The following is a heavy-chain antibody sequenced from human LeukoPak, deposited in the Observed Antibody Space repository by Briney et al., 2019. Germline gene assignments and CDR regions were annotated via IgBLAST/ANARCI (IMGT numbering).Heavy chain of an antibody. J-gene: IGHJ6*02. CDR2: IKQDGSEK. CDR3: ARDQSAAAAYYYYYGMDV. V-gene: IGHV3-7*01. CDR1: GFTFSSYW. Sequence: PGGSLRLSCAASGFTFSSYWMSWVRQAPGKGLEWVANIKQDGSEKYYVDSVKGRFTISRDNAKNSLYLQMNSLRAEDTAVYYCARDQSAAAAYYYYYGMDVWGQGTTVTVSS. D-gene: IGHD6-13*01.